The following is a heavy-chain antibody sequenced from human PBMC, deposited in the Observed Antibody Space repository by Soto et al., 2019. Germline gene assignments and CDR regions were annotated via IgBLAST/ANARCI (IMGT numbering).Heavy chain of an antibody. CDR3: ARASSGWYETLNGRQSHFDY. CDR2: IYYSGST. D-gene: IGHD6-19*01. J-gene: IGHJ4*02. V-gene: IGHV4-59*01. Sequence: QVQLQESGPGLVKPSETLSLTCTVSGGSISSYYWSWIRQPPGKGLEWIGYIYYSGSTNYNPSLKSRVTISVDTSKNQFSLKLSSVTAADTAVYYCARASSGWYETLNGRQSHFDYWGQGTLVTVSS. CDR1: GGSISSYY.